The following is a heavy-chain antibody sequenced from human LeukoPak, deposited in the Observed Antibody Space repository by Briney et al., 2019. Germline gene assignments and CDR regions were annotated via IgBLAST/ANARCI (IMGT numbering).Heavy chain of an antibody. J-gene: IGHJ6*02. CDR3: AKDSGRYYDILTGYYNVRDYYGMDV. Sequence: GRSLRLSCAASGFTFDDYAMHWVRQAPGKGLEWVSGISWNSGSIGYADSVKGRFTISRANAKNSLYLQMNSLRAEDTALYYCAKDSGRYYDILTGYYNVRDYYGMDVWGQGTTVTVSS. V-gene: IGHV3-9*01. CDR2: ISWNSGSI. CDR1: GFTFDDYA. D-gene: IGHD3-9*01.